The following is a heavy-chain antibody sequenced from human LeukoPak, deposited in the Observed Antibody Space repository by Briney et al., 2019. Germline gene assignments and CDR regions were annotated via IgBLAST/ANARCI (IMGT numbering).Heavy chain of an antibody. J-gene: IGHJ2*01. Sequence: SETLSLTCTVSGGSISSSSYYWAWIRQPPGKGLEWIGNIYYSGSTYYNPSLKSRVTISVDSSKNQFSLKLTSVTAADTAVYYCARHTKHPVLPTLWYLDLWGRGALVTVSS. CDR3: ARHTKHPVLPTLWYLDL. CDR2: IYYSGST. D-gene: IGHD2-2*01. V-gene: IGHV4-39*01. CDR1: GGSISSSSYY.